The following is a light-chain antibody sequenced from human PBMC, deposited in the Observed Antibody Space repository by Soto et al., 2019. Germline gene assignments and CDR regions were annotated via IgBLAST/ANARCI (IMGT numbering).Light chain of an antibody. V-gene: IGKV3-20*01. CDR3: QQYGSSPRT. CDR1: QTVTSNY. Sequence: EIVLTQSPGTQSLSPGERATLSCRASQTVTSNYLAWYQQKPGQAPRLLIYGASGRATGIPDRFSGSGSGTDFTLTISRVEPEDFAVYYCQQYGSSPRTFGHGTKVDIK. CDR2: GAS. J-gene: IGKJ1*01.